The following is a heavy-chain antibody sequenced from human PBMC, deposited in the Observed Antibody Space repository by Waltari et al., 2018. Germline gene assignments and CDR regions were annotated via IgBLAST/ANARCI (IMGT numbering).Heavy chain of an antibody. CDR2: IYTSGST. Sequence: QVQLQESGPGLVKPSQTLSLTCTVSGGSISSGSYYWRWIRQPAGKGLEWIGRIYTSGSTNYNPSLKSRVTISVDTSKNQFSLKLSSVTAADTAVYYCARGSWEYSNHHYYYYYYMDVWGKGTTVTVSS. J-gene: IGHJ6*03. CDR1: GGSISSGSYY. V-gene: IGHV4-61*02. D-gene: IGHD4-4*01. CDR3: ARGSWEYSNHHYYYYYYMDV.